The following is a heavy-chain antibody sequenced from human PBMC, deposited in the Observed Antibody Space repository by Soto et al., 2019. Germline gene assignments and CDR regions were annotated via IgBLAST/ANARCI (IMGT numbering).Heavy chain of an antibody. Sequence: SETLSLTCAVSGGSISSGGYSWSWIRQPPGKGLEWIGYIYHSGSTYYNPSLKSRVTISVDRSKNQFSLKLSSVTAADTAVYYCARGSRGIVVPAAIPRANYQYNWFDPWGQGTLVTVSS. D-gene: IGHD2-2*02. J-gene: IGHJ5*02. CDR3: ARGSRGIVVPAAIPRANYQYNWFDP. V-gene: IGHV4-30-2*01. CDR2: IYHSGST. CDR1: GGSISSGGYS.